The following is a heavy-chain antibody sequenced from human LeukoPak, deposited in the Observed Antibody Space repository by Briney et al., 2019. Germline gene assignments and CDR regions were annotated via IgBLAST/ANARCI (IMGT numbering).Heavy chain of an antibody. D-gene: IGHD6-13*01. CDR3: ARGLIAAAGTGYYYYYGLDV. J-gene: IGHJ6*02. V-gene: IGHV3-7*04. CDR2: IKQDGSEK. Sequence: GGSLRLSCAASGFTFSSYWMSWVRQAPGKGLEWVANIKQDGSEKYYMDSVKGRFTISRDNAKNSLYLQMNSLRAEDTAVYYCARGLIAAAGTGYYYYYGLDVWGQGTTVTVSS. CDR1: GFTFSSYW.